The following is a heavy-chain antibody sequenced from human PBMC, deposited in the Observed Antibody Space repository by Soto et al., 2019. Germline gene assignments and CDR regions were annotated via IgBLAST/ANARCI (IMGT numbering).Heavy chain of an antibody. D-gene: IGHD1-20*01. CDR2: INHSGST. V-gene: IGHV4-34*01. Sequence: QVQLQQWGAGLLKPSETLSLTCAVYGGSFSGYYWSWIRQPPGKGLEWIGEINHSGSTNYNPSIKSRVTISVDTSKNQFSLKLSSVTAADTAVYYCASGSSITGTTLHWFDPWGQGTLVTVSS. J-gene: IGHJ5*02. CDR1: GGSFSGYY. CDR3: ASGSSITGTTLHWFDP.